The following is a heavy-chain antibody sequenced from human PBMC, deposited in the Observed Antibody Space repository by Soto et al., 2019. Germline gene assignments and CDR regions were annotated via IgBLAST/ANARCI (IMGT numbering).Heavy chain of an antibody. J-gene: IGHJ4*02. V-gene: IGHV3-23*01. CDR2: ISGSGGST. CDR1: GFTFSSYA. D-gene: IGHD3-22*01. CDR3: AKGGSSGYYNFAY. Sequence: EVQLLESGGGLVQPGGSLRLSCAASGFTFSSYAMSWVRQAPGKGLEWVSAISGSGGSTYYADSVKGRFTIPRDNSKNTRYLQMNSMRAEDTAVYYCAKGGSSGYYNFAYWGRGTLVTVSS.